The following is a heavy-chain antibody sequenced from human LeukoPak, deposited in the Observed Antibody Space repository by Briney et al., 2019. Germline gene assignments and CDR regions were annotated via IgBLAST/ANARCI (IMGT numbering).Heavy chain of an antibody. D-gene: IGHD3-10*01. Sequence: SETLSLTCTVSGGSISSNNYYWGWIRQPPGKGLEWIGYIDYSGSTYYNPSLKSRLTISVDTSKNQFSLKLSSVTAADTAVYYCAGWRTTYGYYWGQGTLVTVSS. CDR2: IDYSGST. J-gene: IGHJ4*02. V-gene: IGHV4-30-4*08. CDR3: AGWRTTYGYY. CDR1: GGSISSNNYY.